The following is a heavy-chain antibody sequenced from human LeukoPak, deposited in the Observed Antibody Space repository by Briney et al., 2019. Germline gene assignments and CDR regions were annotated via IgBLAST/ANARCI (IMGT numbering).Heavy chain of an antibody. V-gene: IGHV5-51*01. D-gene: IGHD2-15*01. J-gene: IGHJ3*02. Sequence: GESLKISCEVSGHRFNNHWIGWVRQMPGKGLEWMGIINLGDSDTKYSPSFQGQVTISLDKSISTAYLQWRSLKASDTAVYYCARHPIVVVVAALSDIWGQGTMVTVSS. CDR1: GHRFNNHW. CDR2: INLGDSDT. CDR3: ARHPIVVVVAALSDI.